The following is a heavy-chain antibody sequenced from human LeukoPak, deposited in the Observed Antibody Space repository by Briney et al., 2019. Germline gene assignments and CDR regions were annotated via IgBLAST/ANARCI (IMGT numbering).Heavy chain of an antibody. V-gene: IGHV4-30-2*01. J-gene: IGHJ6*02. CDR2: IYHSGST. D-gene: IGHD1-1*01. Sequence: PSETLSLTCAVSGGSISNGGYSWSWIRQPPGKGLEWIGYIYHSGSTYYNPSLKSRVTISVDTSKNQFSLKLSSVTAADTAVYYCARDKTTQLVGMDVWGQGTTVAVSS. CDR1: GGSISNGGYS. CDR3: ARDKTTQLVGMDV.